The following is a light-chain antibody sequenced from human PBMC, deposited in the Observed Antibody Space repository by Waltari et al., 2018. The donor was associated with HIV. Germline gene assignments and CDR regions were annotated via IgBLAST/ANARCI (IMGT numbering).Light chain of an antibody. CDR1: SSDVGGYNY. CDR3: CSYAGSYTWV. CDR2: DVS. V-gene: IGLV2-11*01. Sequence: QSALTQPRSVSGSPGQSVTISCTGTSSDVGGYNYVSWYQQHPGKAPKLMIYDVSTRPSGVPDRCSGSKSGNTASLTISGLQAEDEADYYCCSYAGSYTWVFGGGTKLTVL. J-gene: IGLJ3*02.